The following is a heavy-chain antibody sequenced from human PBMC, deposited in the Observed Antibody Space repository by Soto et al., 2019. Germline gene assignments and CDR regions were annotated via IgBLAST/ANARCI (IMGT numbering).Heavy chain of an antibody. Sequence: EVQLVESGGGLVQPGRSLRLSCVASGFTFDDYAMHWVRQAPGKGLEWVSGVSWSSRSIGYADSVKGRFTISRDNAQNSLYLQINSLRAEDTAFYYCATEGGYWGQGTLVTVSS. CDR3: ATEGGY. V-gene: IGHV3-9*01. D-gene: IGHD2-15*01. J-gene: IGHJ4*02. CDR1: GFTFDDYA. CDR2: VSWSSRSI.